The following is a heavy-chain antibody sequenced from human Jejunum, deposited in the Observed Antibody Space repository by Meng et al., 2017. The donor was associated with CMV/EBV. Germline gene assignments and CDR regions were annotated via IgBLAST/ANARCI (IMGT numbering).Heavy chain of an antibody. V-gene: IGHV4-39*07. CDR1: NSDYY. Sequence: NSDYYWGWVRQPPGKGLEWIASIYYSGSTYYNASLKSRVTISVDTSKNQFSLKLSSVTAADTALYYCARVVVTATPGFYYYYGVDVWGQGTTVTVSS. J-gene: IGHJ6*02. D-gene: IGHD2-15*01. CDR2: IYYSGST. CDR3: ARVVVTATPGFYYYYGVDV.